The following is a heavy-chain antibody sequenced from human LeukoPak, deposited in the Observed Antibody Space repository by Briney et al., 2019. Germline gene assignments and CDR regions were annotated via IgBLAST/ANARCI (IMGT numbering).Heavy chain of an antibody. CDR2: ISTYNGNT. CDR3: ASGSGSYSSY. Sequence: ASVTVSCKASGYTFTSYYMHWVRQAPGQGLEWMGWISTYNGNTNYAQKLQGRVTMTTDTSTSTAYMELRSLRSDDTAVYYCASGSGSYSSYWGQGTLVTVSS. D-gene: IGHD1-26*01. V-gene: IGHV1-18*04. J-gene: IGHJ4*02. CDR1: GYTFTSYY.